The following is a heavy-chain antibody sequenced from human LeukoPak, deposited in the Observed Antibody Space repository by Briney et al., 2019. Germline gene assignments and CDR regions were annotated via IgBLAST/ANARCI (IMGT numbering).Heavy chain of an antibody. CDR1: GYTFTSYD. V-gene: IGHV1-46*01. D-gene: IGHD6-19*01. J-gene: IGHJ6*02. Sequence: GASVKVSCKASGYTFTSYDINWVRQATGQGLEWMGIINPSGGSTSYAQKFQGRVTMTRDTSTSTVYMELSSLRSEDTAVYYCARVRGVAVAAKHGMDVWGQGTTVTVSS. CDR2: INPSGGST. CDR3: ARVRGVAVAAKHGMDV.